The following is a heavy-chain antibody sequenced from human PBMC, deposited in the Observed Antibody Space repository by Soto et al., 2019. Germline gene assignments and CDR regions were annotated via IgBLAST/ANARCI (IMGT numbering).Heavy chain of an antibody. CDR2: IYYSGST. CDR1: GGSISSGDSD. V-gene: IGHV4-30-4*01. CDR3: ARETYIVVVPAAHNWFDP. D-gene: IGHD2-2*01. Sequence: SETLSLTCTVSGGSISSGDSDWSWIRQPPGTGLEWIAYIYYSGSTYYNPSLKSRVTISVDTSKNQFSLKLSSVTAADTAVYYCARETYIVVVPAAHNWFDPWGQGTLVTVS. J-gene: IGHJ5*02.